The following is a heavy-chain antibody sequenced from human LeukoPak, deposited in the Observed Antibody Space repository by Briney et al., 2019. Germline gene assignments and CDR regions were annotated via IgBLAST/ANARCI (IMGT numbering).Heavy chain of an antibody. V-gene: IGHV3-48*03. CDR1: GLTFSSYE. Sequence: GGSLRLSCAVSGLTFSSYEMNWVRQAPGKGLEWVSYISSSGSTIYYADSVKGRFTISRDNAKDSLYLQMNSLRVEDTAVCYCARDYYDILTGYSIRRYGMDVWGKGTTVTVSS. D-gene: IGHD3-9*01. CDR2: ISSSGSTI. CDR3: ARDYYDILTGYSIRRYGMDV. J-gene: IGHJ6*04.